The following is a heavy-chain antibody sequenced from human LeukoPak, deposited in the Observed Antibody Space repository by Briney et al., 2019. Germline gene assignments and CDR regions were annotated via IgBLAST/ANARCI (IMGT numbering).Heavy chain of an antibody. V-gene: IGHV3-30*02. CDR2: IGHDGNYK. D-gene: IGHD1-26*01. J-gene: IGHJ4*02. CDR3: ARSVWELDY. Sequence: GGSLRLSCAASGFTFSNAWMSWFRQAPGKGLEWLAFIGHDGNYKHYGDSVRGRFTISRDNSKNTLYLQMNSLRADDTAVYYCARSVWELDYWGQGTLVTVSS. CDR1: GFTFSNAW.